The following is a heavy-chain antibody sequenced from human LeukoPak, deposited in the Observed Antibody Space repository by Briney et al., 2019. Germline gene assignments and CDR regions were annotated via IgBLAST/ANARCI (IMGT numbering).Heavy chain of an antibody. CDR3: ARDRYCSSTSCYRSRFDP. CDR1: GYTFTGYY. D-gene: IGHD2-2*01. V-gene: IGHV1-2*02. CDR2: INPNSGGT. Sequence: GASVKVSCKASGYTFTGYYMHWVRQAPGQGLEWMGWINPNSGGTNYAQKFQGRVTMTRDTSISTAYMELSRLRSDDTAVYYCARDRYCSSTSCYRSRFDPWGQGTLVTVSS. J-gene: IGHJ5*02.